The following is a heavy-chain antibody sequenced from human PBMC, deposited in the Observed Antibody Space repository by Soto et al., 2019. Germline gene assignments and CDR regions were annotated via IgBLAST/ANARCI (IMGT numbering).Heavy chain of an antibody. CDR2: IYYSGST. V-gene: IGHV4-39*02. CDR3: ARDYGDYVIAVDNWFDP. CDR1: SGSISSSSYY. Sequence: SETLSLTCAVSSGSISSSSYYWGWIRQPPGKGLEWIGSIYYSGSTYYNPSLKSRVTISVDTSKNQFSLRLSSVTAADTAVYYCARDYGDYVIAVDNWFDPWGQGTLVTVSS. D-gene: IGHD4-17*01. J-gene: IGHJ5*02.